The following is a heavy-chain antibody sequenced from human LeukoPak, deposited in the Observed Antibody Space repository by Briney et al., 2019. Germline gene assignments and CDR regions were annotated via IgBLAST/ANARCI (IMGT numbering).Heavy chain of an antibody. J-gene: IGHJ3*02. Sequence: GRSLRLSCAASALRFSSFAMTWVRQVPGKGLEWVSGIHGSGETTYYADSVKGRFTISRDNSREMLYLQMNSLRAEDTAVYYCAKDLNGDYVGAFDSWGQGAMVTVSS. CDR2: IHGSGETT. D-gene: IGHD4-17*01. CDR1: ALRFSSFA. V-gene: IGHV3-23*01. CDR3: AKDLNGDYVGAFDS.